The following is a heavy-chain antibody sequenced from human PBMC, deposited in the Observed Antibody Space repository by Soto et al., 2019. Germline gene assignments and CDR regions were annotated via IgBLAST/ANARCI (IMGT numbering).Heavy chain of an antibody. J-gene: IGHJ5*02. CDR2: IIPIFGTA. Sequence: QVKLVQSGAEVKKPGSSVKVSCKASGGTFSSYAITWVRQAPGQGLEWMGGIIPIFGTADYAQKFQGRGTITADESTSTADMELSSLISEDTAVYYCSRVDGWFGPWGQGTLVTVSS. CDR1: GGTFSSYA. V-gene: IGHV1-69*12. CDR3: SRVDGWFGP.